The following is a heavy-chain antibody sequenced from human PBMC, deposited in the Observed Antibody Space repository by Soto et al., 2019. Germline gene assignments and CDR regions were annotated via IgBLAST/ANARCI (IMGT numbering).Heavy chain of an antibody. CDR3: AKIEGRVVYNWFDP. D-gene: IGHD2-15*01. CDR2: ISGSGGST. J-gene: IGHJ5*02. Sequence: EVQLLESGGGLVQPGGSLRLSCAASGFTFSSYAMSWVRQAPGKGLEWVSAISGSGGSTYYADSVKGRFNISRDNSKNTLYLQMNSLRDEDTAVVFCAKIEGRVVYNWFDPWGQGTLVTVFS. CDR1: GFTFSSYA. V-gene: IGHV3-23*01.